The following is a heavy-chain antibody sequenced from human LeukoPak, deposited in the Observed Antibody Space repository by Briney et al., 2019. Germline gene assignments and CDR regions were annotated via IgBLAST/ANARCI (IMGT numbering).Heavy chain of an antibody. CDR1: GFTFSNAW. J-gene: IGHJ4*02. V-gene: IGHV3-15*01. CDR3: TTGWELLGFFSY. CDR2: IKSKTDGGTT. Sequence: PGGSLRLSCAASGFTFSNAWMSWVRQAPGKGLEWVGRIKSKTDGGTTDYAAPVKGRFTISRDDSKNTLYLQMNSLKTEDTAVYYCTTGWELLGFFSYWGQGTLVTVSS. D-gene: IGHD1-26*01.